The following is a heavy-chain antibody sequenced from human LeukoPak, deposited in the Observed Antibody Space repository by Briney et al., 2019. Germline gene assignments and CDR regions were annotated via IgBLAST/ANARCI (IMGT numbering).Heavy chain of an antibody. J-gene: IGHJ4*02. V-gene: IGHV4-59*01. Sequence: SETLSLTCTASSGSISSYYWSWIRQPPGKGLEWIGYIYYSGSTNYNPSLKSRVTISVDTSKNQFSLKLSSVTAADTAVYYCVTGTYYYFDYWGQGTLVTVSS. CDR3: VTGTYYYFDY. CDR2: IYYSGST. CDR1: SGSISSYY. D-gene: IGHD1-26*01.